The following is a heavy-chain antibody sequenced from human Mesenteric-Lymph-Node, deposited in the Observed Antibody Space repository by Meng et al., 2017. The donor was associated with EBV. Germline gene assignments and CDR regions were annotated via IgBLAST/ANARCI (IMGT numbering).Heavy chain of an antibody. Sequence: QLQLTEQGPGLGKPSETLSLTCTVPGGSISNSNFYWGWIRQPPGKGLEWIGSIFHSGSTYYNPSLKSRVTVSVDTSKNQFSLKLNSVTTADTAMYYCARPRRWLQSEFDFWGPGTLVTVSS. CDR3: ARPRRWLQSEFDF. CDR1: GGSISNSNFY. CDR2: IFHSGST. D-gene: IGHD5-24*01. V-gene: IGHV4-39*01. J-gene: IGHJ4*02.